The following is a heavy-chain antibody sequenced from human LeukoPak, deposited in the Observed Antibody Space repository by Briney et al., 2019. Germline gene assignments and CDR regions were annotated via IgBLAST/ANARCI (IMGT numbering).Heavy chain of an antibody. Sequence: GRSLRLSCAASGITFSNSAMSWVRQAPGRGLEWVSGISGRGGRTYYADYVKGRFTISRDNSKNTLYLQMNSLRAEDTAVYYCAKEAYCGGDCSRWFDPWGQGTLVTVSS. J-gene: IGHJ5*02. V-gene: IGHV3-23*01. CDR1: GITFSNSA. CDR2: ISGRGGRT. CDR3: AKEAYCGGDCSRWFDP. D-gene: IGHD2-21*02.